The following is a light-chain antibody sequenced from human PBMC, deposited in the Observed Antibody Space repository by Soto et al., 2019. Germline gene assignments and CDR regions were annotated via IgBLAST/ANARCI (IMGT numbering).Light chain of an antibody. CDR1: QSVSSSY. CDR2: GAS. J-gene: IGKJ3*01. CDR3: QHYGSSAL. V-gene: IGKV3-20*01. Sequence: EIVLTQSPGTLSLSPGERATLSCRASQSVSSSYLAWYQQKPGQAPRLLIYGASSRATGIPDRFSGSGSGTDFTLNISRLEPEDFAVYYCQHYGSSALFGPGTKVDIK.